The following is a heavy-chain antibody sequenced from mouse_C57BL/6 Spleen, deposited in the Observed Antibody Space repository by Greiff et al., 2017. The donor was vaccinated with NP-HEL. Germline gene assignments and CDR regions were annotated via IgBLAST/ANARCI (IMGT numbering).Heavy chain of an antibody. V-gene: IGHV1-59*01. CDR2: IDPSDSYT. CDR3: ARSPPYSNYDY. D-gene: IGHD2-5*01. CDR1: GYTFTSYW. Sequence: VQLQQPGAELVRPGTSVKLSCKASGYTFTSYWMHWVKQRPGQGLEWIGVIDPSDSYTNYNQKFKGKTTLTVDTSSNTAYMHLSSLTSEDSAVYYCARSPPYSNYDYWGQGTTLTVSS. J-gene: IGHJ2*01.